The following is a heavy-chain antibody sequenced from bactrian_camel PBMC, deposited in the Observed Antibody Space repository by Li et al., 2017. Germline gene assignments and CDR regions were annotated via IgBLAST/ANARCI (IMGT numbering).Heavy chain of an antibody. J-gene: IGHJ4*01. CDR1: GFIFSNYW. V-gene: IGHV3S25*01. CDR2: IDSGGSTT. CDR3: TTASRGCTVEPWCFSKDRGY. Sequence: QMVESGGGSVQAGGSLRLSCAASGFIFSNYWMYWVRQAPGKGREWVASIDSGGSTTYYADSVKGRFTASRDNAQNTVYLQMNSLKPEDTALYYCTTASRGCTVEPWCFSKDRGYWGQGTQVTVS. D-gene: IGHD7*01.